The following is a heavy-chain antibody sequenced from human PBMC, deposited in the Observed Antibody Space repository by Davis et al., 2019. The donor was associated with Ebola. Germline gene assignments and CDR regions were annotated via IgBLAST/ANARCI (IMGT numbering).Heavy chain of an antibody. V-gene: IGHV5-51*01. CDR2: IYPGDSDT. CDR1: GYSFTSYW. D-gene: IGHD3-22*01. CDR3: AREVWYYYDSTSYYYGMDV. Sequence: GESLKISCKGSGYSFTSYWIGWVRQMPGKGLEWMGIIYPGDSDTRYSPSFQGQVTISADKSISTAYLQWSSLKASDTAVYYCAREVWYYYDSTSYYYGMDVWGQGTTVTVSS. J-gene: IGHJ6*02.